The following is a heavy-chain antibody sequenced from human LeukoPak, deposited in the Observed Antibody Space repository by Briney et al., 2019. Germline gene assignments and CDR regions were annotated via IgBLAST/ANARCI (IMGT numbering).Heavy chain of an antibody. Sequence: ASVKVSCKASGYTFSSYDINWVRQATGQGLEWMGWMNPNSGNTGYAQKFQGRVTITRNTSISTAYMELSSLRSEDTAVYYCARAPVWTGYYYYMDVWGKGTTVTVSS. CDR3: ARAPVWTGYYYYMDV. D-gene: IGHD3/OR15-3a*01. CDR1: GYTFSSYD. J-gene: IGHJ6*03. CDR2: MNPNSGNT. V-gene: IGHV1-8*03.